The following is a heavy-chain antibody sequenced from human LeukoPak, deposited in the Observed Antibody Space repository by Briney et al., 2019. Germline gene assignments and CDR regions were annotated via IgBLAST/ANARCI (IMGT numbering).Heavy chain of an antibody. J-gene: IGHJ4*02. CDR2: INSDGSTT. CDR1: GFTFSSYW. Sequence: PGGSLRLSCGASGFTFSSYWMHWVRQAPGKGLVWISRINSDGSTTSYADSVKGRFTISRDNAKTTLYLQMNRLRAEDTAVYYCARGNYYGQDYWGQGTLVTVSS. CDR3: ARGNYYGQDY. D-gene: IGHD3-10*01. V-gene: IGHV3-74*01.